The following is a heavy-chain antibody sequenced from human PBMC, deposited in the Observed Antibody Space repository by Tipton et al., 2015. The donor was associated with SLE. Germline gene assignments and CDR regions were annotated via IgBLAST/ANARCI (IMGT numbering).Heavy chain of an antibody. CDR1: GGSISSYY. D-gene: IGHD1-26*01. Sequence: LRLSCTVSGGSISSYYWSWIRQPPGKGLEWIGYIYYSGSTNYNPSLKSRVTISVDTSKNQFSLKLSSVTAADTAVYYCARHRSSIVGATVDCWGQGTLVTVSS. V-gene: IGHV4-59*08. CDR2: IYYSGST. CDR3: ARHRSSIVGATVDC. J-gene: IGHJ4*02.